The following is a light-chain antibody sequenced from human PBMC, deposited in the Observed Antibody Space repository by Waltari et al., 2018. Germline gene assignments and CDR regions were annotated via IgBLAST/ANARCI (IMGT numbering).Light chain of an antibody. Sequence: EGVLTQSPGTLSLSPGERATLSCRASQSINNDYLAWYQQKPGQAPRLGINGASRRATGIPERFSGSGSGADFTLTIIRLEPEDFAVYYCQQYGNPPRTFGQGTKVEIK. V-gene: IGKV3-20*01. CDR1: QSINNDY. J-gene: IGKJ1*01. CDR2: GAS. CDR3: QQYGNPPRT.